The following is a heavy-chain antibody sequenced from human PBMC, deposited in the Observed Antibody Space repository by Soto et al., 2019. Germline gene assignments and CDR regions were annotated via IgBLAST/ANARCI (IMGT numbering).Heavy chain of an antibody. V-gene: IGHV1-18*01. CDR1: GYTFTSYG. CDR2: ISAYNGNT. D-gene: IGHD1-7*01. CDR3: ASGPPRDGTTFWDY. J-gene: IGHJ4*02. Sequence: GASVKVSCKASGYTFTSYGISWVRQAPGQGLEWMGWISAYNGNTNYAQKLQGRVTMTTDTSTSTAYMELRSLRSDDTAVYYCASGPPRDGTTFWDYWGQGTLVTVSS.